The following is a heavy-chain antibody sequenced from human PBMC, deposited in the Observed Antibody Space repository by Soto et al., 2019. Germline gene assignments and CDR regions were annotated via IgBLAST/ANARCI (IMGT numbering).Heavy chain of an antibody. Sequence: QVQLVQSETEVRKPGSSVKVSCRASGGTFGSNAISWVRQAPGQGLEWMGNIIPIFGTTKSSQNFQGSVTITADESTNTAYMELSSLRSAHTAIYFCAREGYTFGPGAVSGAFDIWGQGTMVTVSS. J-gene: IGHJ3*02. D-gene: IGHD1-1*01. V-gene: IGHV1-69*15. CDR2: IIPIFGTT. CDR3: AREGYTFGPGAVSGAFDI. CDR1: GGTFGSNA.